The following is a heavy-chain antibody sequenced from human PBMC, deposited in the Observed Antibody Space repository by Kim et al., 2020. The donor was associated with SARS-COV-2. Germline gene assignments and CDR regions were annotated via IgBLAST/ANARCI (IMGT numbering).Heavy chain of an antibody. CDR2: T. CDR3: ARGYGNRAFDI. V-gene: IGHV3-13*01. D-gene: IGHD3-16*01. J-gene: IGHJ3*02. Sequence: TYYPGSVKGRFTISRENAKNSLYLQMNSLRAGDTAVYYCARGYGNRAFDIWGQGTMVTVSS.